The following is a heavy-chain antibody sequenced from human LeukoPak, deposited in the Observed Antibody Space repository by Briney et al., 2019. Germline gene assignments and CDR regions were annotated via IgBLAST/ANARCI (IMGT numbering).Heavy chain of an antibody. V-gene: IGHV3-73*01. D-gene: IGHD3-10*01. CDR3: TGNYYGSGSYADFDY. CDR2: IRSTANGYAT. Sequence: PGGSLRLSCAASGPTFSGSALHWVRQASGKGLEWVGRIRSTANGYATAYAASVKGRFTISRDDSKNTAYLQMDSLKTEDTAVYYCTGNYYGSGSYADFDYWGQGTLVTVSS. CDR1: GPTFSGSA. J-gene: IGHJ4*02.